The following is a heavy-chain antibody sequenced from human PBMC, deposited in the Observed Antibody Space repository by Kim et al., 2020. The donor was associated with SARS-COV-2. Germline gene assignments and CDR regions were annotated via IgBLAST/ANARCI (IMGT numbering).Heavy chain of an antibody. CDR3: AREGSTNCYG. J-gene: IGHJ4*02. V-gene: IGHV3-74*01. D-gene: IGHD2-2*01. CDR2: ST. Sequence: STSYADSVKGRFTISRDNVKNTLYLQMNSLRAEDTAVYYCAREGSTNCYGWGQGTLVTVSS.